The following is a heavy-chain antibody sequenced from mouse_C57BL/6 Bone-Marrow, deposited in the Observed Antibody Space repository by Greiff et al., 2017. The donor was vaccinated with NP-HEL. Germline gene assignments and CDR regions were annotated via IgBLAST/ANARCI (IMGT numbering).Heavy chain of an antibody. J-gene: IGHJ3*01. CDR3: ARRWLLTWCAY. D-gene: IGHD2-3*01. V-gene: IGHV1-26*01. Sequence: VQLQQSGPELVKPGASVKISCKASGYTFTDYYMNWVKQSHGKSLEWIGDINPNNGGTSYNQKFKGKATLTVDKSSSTAYMELRSLTSEDSAVYYCARRWLLTWCAYWGQGTLVTVSA. CDR1: GYTFTDYY. CDR2: INPNNGGT.